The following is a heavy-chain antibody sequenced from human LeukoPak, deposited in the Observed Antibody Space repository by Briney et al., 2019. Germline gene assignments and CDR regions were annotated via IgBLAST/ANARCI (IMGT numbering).Heavy chain of an antibody. J-gene: IGHJ4*02. D-gene: IGHD2-21*02. CDR3: ARDLGLLWGG. Sequence: GGSLRLSCAASGFTVSSNYMSWVRQAPGKGLEWVSVIYSGGSTYYADSVKGRFTMSRDNSKNTLYLQMNSLRAEDSAVYYCARDLGLLWGGWGQGTLVTVSS. V-gene: IGHV3-66*01. CDR2: IYSGGST. CDR1: GFTVSSNY.